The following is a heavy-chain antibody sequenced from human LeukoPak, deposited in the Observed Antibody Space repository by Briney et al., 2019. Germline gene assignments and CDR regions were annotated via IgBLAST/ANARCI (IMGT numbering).Heavy chain of an antibody. D-gene: IGHD2-2*01. CDR1: GDSFSNYY. J-gene: IGHJ5*01. CDR3: ASSPRLTTSWFLFDS. V-gene: IGHV4-59*08. Sequence: SETLSLTCSVSGDSFSNYYWMWIRQPPGKGLEWIGYVYYSGSTNYNPSLKTRLHLSVDTSKNRFSLKLSSVTAADTAVYYCASSPRLTTSWFLFDSWGHGTLVTVSS. CDR2: VYYSGST.